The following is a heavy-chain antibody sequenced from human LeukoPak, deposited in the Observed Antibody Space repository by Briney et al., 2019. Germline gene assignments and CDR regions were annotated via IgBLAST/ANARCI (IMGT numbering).Heavy chain of an antibody. J-gene: IGHJ4*02. D-gene: IGHD6-13*01. CDR1: GYTFTSYG. CDR2: ISAYNGNT. Sequence: GASVKVSCTASGYTFTSYGISWVRQAPGQGLEWMGWISAYNGNTNYAQKLQGRVTMTTDTSTSTAYMELRSLRSDDTAVYYCARVVEDIAAAVYYFDYWGQGTLVTVSS. CDR3: ARVVEDIAAAVYYFDY. V-gene: IGHV1-18*01.